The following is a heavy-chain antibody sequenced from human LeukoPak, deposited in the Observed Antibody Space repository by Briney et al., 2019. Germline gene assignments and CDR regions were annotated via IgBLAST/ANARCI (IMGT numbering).Heavy chain of an antibody. CDR3: ARAATTVTTYYYYGMDV. Sequence: PSETLSLTCSVSGGSITSHYWSWIRQPPGKGLEWIGYIYYSGSTNYNPSLKSRVTISVDTSKNQFSLKLSSVTAADTAVYYCARAATTVTTYYYYGMDVWGQGTTVTVSS. CDR2: IYYSGST. CDR1: GGSITSHY. D-gene: IGHD4-17*01. V-gene: IGHV4-59*11. J-gene: IGHJ6*02.